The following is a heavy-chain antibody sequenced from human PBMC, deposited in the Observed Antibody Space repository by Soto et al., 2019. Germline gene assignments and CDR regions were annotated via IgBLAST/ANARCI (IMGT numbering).Heavy chain of an antibody. CDR1: GFSVSYNC. CDR2: IFVGGSA. V-gene: IGHV3-53*01. Sequence: QPGGSLRLSCAASGFSVSYNCMTWVRQAPGKGLEWVSVIFVGGSAYYADSVSGRFTISRDDSKNTVYLQMTRLRAEDTAVYYCARDPRPSDYYSYSGMDVWGQGTTVTVSS. D-gene: IGHD6-6*01. J-gene: IGHJ6*02. CDR3: ARDPRPSDYYSYSGMDV.